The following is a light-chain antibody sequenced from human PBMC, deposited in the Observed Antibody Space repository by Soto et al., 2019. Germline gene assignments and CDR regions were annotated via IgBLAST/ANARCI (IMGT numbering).Light chain of an antibody. Sequence: DIQMTQSPSSLSASVGDRVTITCRASQSISSYLNWYQQKPGKAPKLLIYAASSLQSGVPSRFSGSGFGTYFTLTISSLQPEDVSTYYCQQSYSTPYTFRQGTKLEIK. CDR2: AAS. CDR1: QSISSY. CDR3: QQSYSTPYT. J-gene: IGKJ2*01. V-gene: IGKV1-39*01.